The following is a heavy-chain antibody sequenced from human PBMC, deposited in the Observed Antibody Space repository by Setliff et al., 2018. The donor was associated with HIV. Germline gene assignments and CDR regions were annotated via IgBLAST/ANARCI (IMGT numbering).Heavy chain of an antibody. D-gene: IGHD3-10*01. CDR2: INSSGSYT. CDR1: GFTFSGYS. CDR3: TRDRGTYYGSGAYPDAFDI. V-gene: IGHV3-21*01. Sequence: PWGSLRLSCAASGFTFSGYSMNWVRQAPGKGLEWVSSINSSGSYTFYADSVKGRFTVSRDNAKNSLHLQMGSLRSEDTAIYYCTRDRGTYYGSGAYPDAFDIWGQGTLVTVSS. J-gene: IGHJ3*02.